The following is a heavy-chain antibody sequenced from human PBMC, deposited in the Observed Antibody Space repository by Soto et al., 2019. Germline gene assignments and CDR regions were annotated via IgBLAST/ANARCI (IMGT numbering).Heavy chain of an antibody. CDR2: ISGSGGST. J-gene: IGHJ4*02. CDR1: GFTFSSYA. V-gene: IGHV3-23*01. CDR3: ETENYGDGYYVDC. Sequence: EVQLLESGGGVVQPGGSLRLSCAASGFTFSSYAMSWVRQAPGKGLEWVTAISGSGGSTYYADSVKGRFTISRDNSKHERYLQTKSLGAEALDVYDRETENYGDGYYVDCWGQGTLVTVSS. D-gene: IGHD4-17*01.